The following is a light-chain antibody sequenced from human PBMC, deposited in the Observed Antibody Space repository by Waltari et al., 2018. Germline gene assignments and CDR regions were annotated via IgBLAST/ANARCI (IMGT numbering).Light chain of an antibody. J-gene: IGKJ1*01. CDR3: QQYGSA. Sequence: EIVLTQSPGTLSLSPGERATFSCRASQSVSSSYLAWYQQKPGQAPRLLIYGASSRATGIPDRFSGSGSGTDFTLTISRLEPEDFAVYYCQQYGSAFGQGTKVEIK. V-gene: IGKV3-20*01. CDR1: QSVSSSY. CDR2: GAS.